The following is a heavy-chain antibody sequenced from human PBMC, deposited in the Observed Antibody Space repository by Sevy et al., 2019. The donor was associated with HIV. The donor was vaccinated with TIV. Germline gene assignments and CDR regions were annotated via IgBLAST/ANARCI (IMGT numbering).Heavy chain of an antibody. Sequence: GGSLRLSCAASGFTFSSYSMNWVRQAPGKGLEWVSYISRSSSTIYYADSVKGRFTISRDNAKNSLYLQMNSLRDEDTAVYYCARAGWVDVDTAMVFDYWGQGTLVTVSS. D-gene: IGHD5-18*01. V-gene: IGHV3-48*02. J-gene: IGHJ4*02. CDR3: ARAGWVDVDTAMVFDY. CDR2: ISRSSSTI. CDR1: GFTFSSYS.